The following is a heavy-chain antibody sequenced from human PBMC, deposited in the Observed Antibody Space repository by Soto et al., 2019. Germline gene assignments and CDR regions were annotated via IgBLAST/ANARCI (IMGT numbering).Heavy chain of an antibody. Sequence: QLQLQESGPGLVKPSETLSLTCTVSGGSMSSSSFYWGWIRQPPGKGLEWIGNIYYRGNIYYNPSLKSRVTISVDTSKNQFFLKLSSVTAADTAVYYCARRRGLERFYYFDYWGQGSLVTVSS. J-gene: IGHJ4*02. CDR1: GGSMSSSSFY. V-gene: IGHV4-39*01. CDR2: IYYRGNI. D-gene: IGHD1-1*01. CDR3: ARRRGLERFYYFDY.